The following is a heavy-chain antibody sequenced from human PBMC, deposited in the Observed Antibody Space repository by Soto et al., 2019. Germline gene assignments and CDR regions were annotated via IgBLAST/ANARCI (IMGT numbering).Heavy chain of an antibody. CDR1: GASCSDYY. CDR3: ARDADGCINP. Sequence: FETLSLSCGVYGASCSDYYGSWIRQSPGKGLEWIGEINHNGITNYNPSLKSRVTISLDASKNNFSLKLNPATAAATAVDYCARDADGCINPWGQGTQVTVSS. CDR2: INHNGIT. J-gene: IGHJ5*02. D-gene: IGHD6-19*01. V-gene: IGHV4-34*01.